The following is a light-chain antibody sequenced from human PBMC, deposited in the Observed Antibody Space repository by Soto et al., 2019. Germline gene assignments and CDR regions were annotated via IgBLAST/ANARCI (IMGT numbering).Light chain of an antibody. CDR1: QSVFSS. V-gene: IGKV3-15*01. Sequence: EIVKTQSPATLSVSPGERATLSCRASQSVFSSLAWYQQKPGQAPRLLIYGAATRATGIPARFSGSGSGTEFTLTISSLQSEDFAVYYCQQYHNWPAFGQGTKV. CDR2: GAA. CDR3: QQYHNWPA. J-gene: IGKJ1*01.